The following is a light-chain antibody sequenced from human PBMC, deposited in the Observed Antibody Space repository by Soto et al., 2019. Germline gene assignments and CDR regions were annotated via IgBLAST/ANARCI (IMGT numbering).Light chain of an antibody. CDR3: QQYGSSPLT. J-gene: IGKJ4*01. Sequence: VLTQSPRTLSLSPGGRATLSCRASQGVSGSSLAWYQQKPGQAPRLLIYDASSRATGIPERFSGSGSGTDFTLTIGRLETEDFAVYYCQQYGSSPLTFGGGTKVEI. CDR1: QGVSGSS. V-gene: IGKV3-20*01. CDR2: DAS.